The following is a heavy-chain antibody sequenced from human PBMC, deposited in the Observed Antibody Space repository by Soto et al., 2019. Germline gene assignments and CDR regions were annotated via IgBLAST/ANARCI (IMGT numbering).Heavy chain of an antibody. CDR3: AIRITYSRSWYSDYYGIDV. V-gene: IGHV4-39*01. J-gene: IGHJ6*02. CDR1: GGSISSSSYY. D-gene: IGHD6-13*01. CDR2: IYYSGST. Sequence: SETLSLACTVSGGSISSSSYYWGWIRQPPGKGLEWIGSIYYSGSTYYNPSLKSRVTISVDTSKNQFSLKLSSVTAADTAVYYCAIRITYSRSWYSDYYGIDVWGQWSTVT.